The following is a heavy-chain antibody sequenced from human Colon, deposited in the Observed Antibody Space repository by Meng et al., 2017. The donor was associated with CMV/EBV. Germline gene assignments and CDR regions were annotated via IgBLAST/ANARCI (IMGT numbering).Heavy chain of an antibody. D-gene: IGHD1-26*01. CDR2: ISGSGGST. V-gene: IGHV3-23*01. J-gene: IGHJ5*02. Sequence: GGSLRLSCAASGFTVSSHYMSWVRQAPGKGLEWVSAISGSGGSTYYADSVKGRFTISRDNSKNTLYLQMNSLRAEDTAVYYCAKRKTYSGSSGGFDPWGQGTLVTSPQ. CDR3: AKRKTYSGSSGGFDP. CDR1: GFTVSSHY.